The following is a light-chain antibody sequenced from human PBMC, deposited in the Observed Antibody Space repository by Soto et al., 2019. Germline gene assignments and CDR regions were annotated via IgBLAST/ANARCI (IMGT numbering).Light chain of an antibody. CDR1: SSDVGGYNY. CDR2: EVV. V-gene: IGLV2-8*01. Sequence: QSALTQPPSASGSPGQSVTISCTGTSSDVGGYNYVSWYQQHPGAAPKLMIYEVVKWPSGVPDRFSGSKSGNTASLTVSGLQAEDESDYYCSSYGGDNNVVFGGGTKVTVL. J-gene: IGLJ2*01. CDR3: SSYGGDNNVV.